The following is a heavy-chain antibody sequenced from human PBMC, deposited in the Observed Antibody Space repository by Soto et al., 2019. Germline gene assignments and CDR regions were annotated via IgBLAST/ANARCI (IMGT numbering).Heavy chain of an antibody. D-gene: IGHD2-8*01. V-gene: IGHV4-34*01. CDR1: GGSFSGYY. CDR3: ARLRKELTYCTNGVCYIRTWGKYYYYGMDV. J-gene: IGHJ6*02. CDR2: INHSGST. Sequence: QVQLQQWGAGLLKPSETLSLTCAVYGGSFSGYYWSWIRQPPGKGLEWIGEINHSGSTNYNPSLKSRVTISVDTSKNQFSLKLSSVTAADTAVYYCARLRKELTYCTNGVCYIRTWGKYYYYGMDVWGQGTTVTVSS.